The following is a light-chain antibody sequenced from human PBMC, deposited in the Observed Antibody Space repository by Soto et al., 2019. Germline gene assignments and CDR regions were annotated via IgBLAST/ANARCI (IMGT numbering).Light chain of an antibody. V-gene: IGKV3-15*01. CDR1: QSVSSN. CDR2: GAS. J-gene: IGKJ2*01. Sequence: EIVMTQSPATLSVSPGERATLSCRASQSVSSNLAWYQQKPVQAPRLLIYGASTRATGIPARFSGSGSGTEFTLTISSLLSEDFAVYYCQQYNKWPPYTFGPGNKLEIK. CDR3: QQYNKWPPYT.